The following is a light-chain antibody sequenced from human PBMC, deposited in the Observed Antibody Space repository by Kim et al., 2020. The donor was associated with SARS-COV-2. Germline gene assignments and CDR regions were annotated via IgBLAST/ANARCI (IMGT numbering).Light chain of an antibody. CDR3: QQSYITPCT. J-gene: IGKJ3*01. CDR1: QSMSSH. CDR2: AAS. Sequence: DSVGDRVTITCRTTQSMSSHLNWYQQKPGRAPKLLIAAASTLQGGVPSRFSGSGSETDFTLTISSLQPEDFATYFCQQSYITPCTFGPGTKVDIK. V-gene: IGKV1-39*01.